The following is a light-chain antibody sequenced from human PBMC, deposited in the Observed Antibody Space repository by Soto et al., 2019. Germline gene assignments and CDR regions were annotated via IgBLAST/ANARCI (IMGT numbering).Light chain of an antibody. V-gene: IGKV1-39*01. CDR3: QQSYYTPLLT. CDR1: QSISTY. Sequence: DIHMTHSPSSLSASVGDRVTITCRASQSISTYLNWYQQKPGEAPKLLIFVASNLRSGVPSRFSGSGSGTDFTLTISSLQPEDFATYYCQQSYYTPLLTFGGGTKVDIK. CDR2: VAS. J-gene: IGKJ4*01.